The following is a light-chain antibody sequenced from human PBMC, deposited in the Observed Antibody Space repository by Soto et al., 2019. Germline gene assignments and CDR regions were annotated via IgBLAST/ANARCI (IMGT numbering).Light chain of an antibody. CDR1: QSVSSSY. CDR3: QQYGSSGT. Sequence: EIVLTQSPGTLSLSPGERATLSCRASQSVSSSYLAWYQQRPGQAPRLLIYATSTRATGIPPRFSGSGSGTEFTLTISRLEPEDFAVYYCQQYGSSGTFGQGTKVDIK. CDR2: ATS. V-gene: IGKV3-20*01. J-gene: IGKJ1*01.